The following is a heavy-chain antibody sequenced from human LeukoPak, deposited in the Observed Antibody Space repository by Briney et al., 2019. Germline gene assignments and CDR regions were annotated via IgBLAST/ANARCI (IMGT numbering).Heavy chain of an antibody. V-gene: IGHV1-2*02. Sequence: ASVKLSFTASGYTFTGYYMHWVRQAPGQGLEWMGWINPNSGGTNYAQKFQGRVTMTRDTSISTAYMELSRLRSDDTAVYYCARGSRYCSSTSCYRRWFDPWGQGSLVTVSS. CDR2: INPNSGGT. CDR1: GYTFTGYY. D-gene: IGHD2-2*01. CDR3: ARGSRYCSSTSCYRRWFDP. J-gene: IGHJ5*02.